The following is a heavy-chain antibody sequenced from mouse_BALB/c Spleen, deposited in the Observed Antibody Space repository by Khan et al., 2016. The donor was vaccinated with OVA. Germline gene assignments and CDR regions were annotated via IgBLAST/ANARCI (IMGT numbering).Heavy chain of an antibody. J-gene: IGHJ4*01. CDR2: IWGDGST. V-gene: IGHV2-6-7*01. CDR1: EFSLTGYG. D-gene: IGHD2-10*01. Sequence: QVQLKESGPGPVAPSQSLSITCTVSEFSLTGYGVNWVRQPPGKGLEWLGMIWGDGSTDYNSALKSRLSISKDNSKSQVFLKMNRLQTDDTARYYCARAYYANYREAMDYWGQGTSVTVSS. CDR3: ARAYYANYREAMDY.